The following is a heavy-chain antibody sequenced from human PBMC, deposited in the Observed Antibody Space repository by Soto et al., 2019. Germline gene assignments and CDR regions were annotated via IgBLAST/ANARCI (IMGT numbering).Heavy chain of an antibody. CDR2: IIPKSGDT. CDR3: ARGFYDSSGFFYAGWFGP. D-gene: IGHD3-22*01. CDR1: GYTFIDYY. J-gene: IGHJ5*02. Sequence: ASVKVSCKASGYTFIDYYIHWLRQAPGQGPEWMGWIIPKSGDTKYSGKFQGRVAMTRDTSINTAYMEMTSLRSDDTAVYYCARGFYDSSGFFYAGWFGPWGQGTLVTVSS. V-gene: IGHV1-2*02.